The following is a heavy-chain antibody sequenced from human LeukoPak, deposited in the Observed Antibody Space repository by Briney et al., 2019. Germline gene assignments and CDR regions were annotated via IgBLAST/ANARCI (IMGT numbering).Heavy chain of an antibody. D-gene: IGHD2-2*01. CDR1: GFTFSSYW. CDR3: ARVNVVVPAVHDY. V-gene: IGHV3-7*01. CDR2: IKQDGSEK. J-gene: IGHJ4*02. Sequence: PGGSLRLSCAASGFTFSSYWMSWVRQAPGKGLEWVANIKQDGSEKYYVDSVKGRFTISRDNAKNSLYLQMDSLRAEDTAVYYCARVNVVVPAVHDYWGQGTLVTVSS.